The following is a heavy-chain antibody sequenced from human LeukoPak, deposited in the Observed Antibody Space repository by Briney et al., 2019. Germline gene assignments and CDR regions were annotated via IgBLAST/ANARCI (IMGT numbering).Heavy chain of an antibody. Sequence: GGSLRLSCAASRLTFSNYLMNWVRQAPGKGLEWVSTIGGGDTYYADSVKGRFIISRDDSKNTLHLQMSSLRADDTALYYCAKDAWSGNGVYDPFDIWGQGTMVTVS. CDR1: RLTFSNYL. CDR2: IGGGDT. CDR3: AKDAWSGNGVYDPFDI. J-gene: IGHJ3*02. V-gene: IGHV3-23*01. D-gene: IGHD2-8*01.